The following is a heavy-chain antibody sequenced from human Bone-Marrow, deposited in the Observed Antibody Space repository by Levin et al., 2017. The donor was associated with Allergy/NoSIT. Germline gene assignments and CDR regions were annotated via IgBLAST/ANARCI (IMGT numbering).Heavy chain of an antibody. CDR2: FDPDDAKR. CDR3: ATGGDDFWSGYRYQYQYMDV. D-gene: IGHD3-3*01. Sequence: ASVKVSCKVSGYTLSELSMHWLRQAPGKGLEWMGGFDPDDAKRTYAQKFQGRVTMTEDTSTETAYMELRGLRSEDTAVYFCATGGDDFWSGYRYQYQYMDVWGKGTTVIVSS. CDR1: GYTLSELS. V-gene: IGHV1-24*01. J-gene: IGHJ6*03.